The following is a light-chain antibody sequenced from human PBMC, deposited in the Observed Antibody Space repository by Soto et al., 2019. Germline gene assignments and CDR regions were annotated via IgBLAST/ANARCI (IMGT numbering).Light chain of an antibody. V-gene: IGLV1-51*01. J-gene: IGLJ2*01. CDR2: DNY. CDR1: SSNIGKNY. Sequence: QSALTQPASVSGSPGQSITISCTGNSSNIGKNYVFWYQQFPGTAPKLLIYDNYKRPSGIPDRFSVSKSGASATLAITGLHTGDEADYYCGAWDTSLRAVVFGGGTQLTVL. CDR3: GAWDTSLRAVV.